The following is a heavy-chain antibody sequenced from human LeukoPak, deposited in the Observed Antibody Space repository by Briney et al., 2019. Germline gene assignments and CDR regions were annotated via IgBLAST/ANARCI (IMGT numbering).Heavy chain of an antibody. J-gene: IGHJ4*02. V-gene: IGHV3-30*03. D-gene: IGHD1-26*01. CDR1: GFTFSSYG. Sequence: GGSLRLSCAASGFTFSSYGMYWVRQAPGKGLEWVAGISYDGSNKYYADSVKGRFSISRDNSKNTLYLQMNSLRAEDTAVCYCARDRLDVGASFDYWGQGTLVTVSS. CDR3: ARDRLDVGASFDY. CDR2: ISYDGSNK.